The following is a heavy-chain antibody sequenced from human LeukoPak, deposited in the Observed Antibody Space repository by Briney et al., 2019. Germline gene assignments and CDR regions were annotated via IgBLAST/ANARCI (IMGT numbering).Heavy chain of an antibody. Sequence: SQTLSLTCAISGDSVSSTTAAWNWIRQSPSRGLEWLGRTYYRSKWRNDYAVSVKSRITVNPDTSKNQFSLQLFSVTPEDTAVYYCARLENWVFDYWGQGTLVTVSS. CDR3: ARLENWVFDY. CDR1: GDSVSSTTAA. D-gene: IGHD7-27*01. J-gene: IGHJ4*02. V-gene: IGHV6-1*01. CDR2: TYYRSKWRN.